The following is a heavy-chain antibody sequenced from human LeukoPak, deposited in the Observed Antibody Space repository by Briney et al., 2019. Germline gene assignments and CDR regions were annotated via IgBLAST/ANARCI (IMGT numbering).Heavy chain of an antibody. CDR3: ARESTYYYDSSGPDY. D-gene: IGHD3-22*01. J-gene: IGHJ4*02. Sequence: GASVKVSCTASGYTFTTYAMHWVRQAPGQRLEWMGWINAGNGNTKFSQKFQGRITITRDTSASTAYMELSSLRSEDTAVYYCARESTYYYDSSGPDYWGQGTLVTVSS. CDR2: INAGNGNT. V-gene: IGHV1-3*01. CDR1: GYTFTTYA.